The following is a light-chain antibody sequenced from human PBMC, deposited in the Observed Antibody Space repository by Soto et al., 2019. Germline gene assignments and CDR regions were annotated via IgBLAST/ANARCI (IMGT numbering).Light chain of an antibody. V-gene: IGLV3-21*04. J-gene: IGLJ1*01. Sequence: SCELTQAPSGSVAPGKTARITCGGNNIGSETVHWYQQKPGQAPVLVIYYDSDRPSGIPERFSGSNSGNTATLTISRVEAGDEADYYCQVWDRSSDHRVFGTGTKLTVL. CDR1: NIGSET. CDR3: QVWDRSSDHRV. CDR2: YDS.